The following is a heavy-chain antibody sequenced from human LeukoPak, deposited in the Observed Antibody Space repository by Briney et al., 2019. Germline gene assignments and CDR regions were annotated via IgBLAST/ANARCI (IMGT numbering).Heavy chain of an antibody. J-gene: IGHJ4*02. CDR3: AAAVNTGRAEHY. CDR2: INNSGTDA. V-gene: IGHV3-23*01. Sequence: GGSLRLSCAASGFTFSSYAMTWVRQAPGKGLEWVSSINNSGTDAYYEDSVKGRFTISRDNSKNTLFLHINSLSAEDTAVYYCAAAVNTGRAEHYWGQGTLVTVSS. D-gene: IGHD4-17*01. CDR1: GFTFSSYA.